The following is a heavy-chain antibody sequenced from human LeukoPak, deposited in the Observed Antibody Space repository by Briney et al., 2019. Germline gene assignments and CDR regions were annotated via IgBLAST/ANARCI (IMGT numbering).Heavy chain of an antibody. V-gene: IGHV3-64D*06. CDR1: GSPFNTYA. D-gene: IGHD2-15*01. Sequence: GGFLRLSCSASGSPFNTYAIHWVRQAPGKGLEYVAGISSNGDNTDFADSAKGRFTISRDNSKSTLFLQMNSLRAEDTAVYFCTRDSALLGVAFDLWGQGTVVTVSS. J-gene: IGHJ3*01. CDR2: ISSNGDNT. CDR3: TRDSALLGVAFDL.